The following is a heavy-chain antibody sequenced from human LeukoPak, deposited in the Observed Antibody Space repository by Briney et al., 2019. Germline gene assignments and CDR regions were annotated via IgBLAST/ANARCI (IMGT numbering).Heavy chain of an antibody. J-gene: IGHJ3*02. D-gene: IGHD1-26*01. CDR2: IYSGGST. Sequence: PGGSLRLSCAASGFTFRIYWMSWVRQAPGKGLEWVSVIYSGGSTYYADSVKGRFTISRDNSKNTLYLQMNSLRAEDTAVYYCARDSGYSGSYYSDAFDIWGQGTMVTVSS. CDR1: GFTFRIYW. V-gene: IGHV3-66*01. CDR3: ARDSGYSGSYYSDAFDI.